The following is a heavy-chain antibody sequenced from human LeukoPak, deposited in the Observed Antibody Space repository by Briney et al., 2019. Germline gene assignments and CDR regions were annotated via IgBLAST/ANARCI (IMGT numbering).Heavy chain of an antibody. D-gene: IGHD3-10*01. Sequence: GGSLRLSCAASGFTFSDYYMSWIRQAPGKGLEWASYISSSGSTIYYADSVKGRFTISRDNAKNSLYLQMNSLRAEDTAVYYCARDPVWFGELMAAFDIWGQGTMVTVSS. V-gene: IGHV3-11*01. CDR2: ISSSGSTI. J-gene: IGHJ3*02. CDR1: GFTFSDYY. CDR3: ARDPVWFGELMAAFDI.